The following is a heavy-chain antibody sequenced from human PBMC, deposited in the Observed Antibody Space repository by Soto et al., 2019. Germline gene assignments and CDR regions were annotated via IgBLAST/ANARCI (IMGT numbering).Heavy chain of an antibody. V-gene: IGHV3-48*03. CDR1: GFTFSSYE. CDR3: ARAGVTIFGVVVAYSGWDV. J-gene: IGHJ6*01. Sequence: PEGSLRLSCAASGFTFSSYEMNWVRQATRKGLGWVAYISTRGSTKYYADSVKGRFTISRDDAKNSLYLQMNSLRDEDTAVSYVARAGVTIFGVVVAYSGWDVCGRGTRVAACS. D-gene: IGHD3-3*01. CDR2: ISTRGSTK.